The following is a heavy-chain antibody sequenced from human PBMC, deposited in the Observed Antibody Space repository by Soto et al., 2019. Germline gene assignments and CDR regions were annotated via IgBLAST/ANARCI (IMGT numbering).Heavy chain of an antibody. Sequence: SETLSLTCTVSGGSISSGGYYWSWIRQHPGKGLEWIGYIYYSGSTYYNPSLKSRVTISVDTSKNQFSLKLSSVTAADTAVYYCARAYYDILTGYPPFDYWGQGTLVTVSS. V-gene: IGHV4-31*03. CDR1: GGSISSGGYY. J-gene: IGHJ4*02. D-gene: IGHD3-9*01. CDR2: IYYSGST. CDR3: ARAYYDILTGYPPFDY.